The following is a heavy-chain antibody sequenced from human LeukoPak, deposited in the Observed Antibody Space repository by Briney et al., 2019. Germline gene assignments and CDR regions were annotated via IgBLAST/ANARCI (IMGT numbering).Heavy chain of an antibody. J-gene: IGHJ5*02. CDR3: ARCPIWTGVCPYNWFDP. Sequence: GASVTVSCKASGGTFSSYAISWVRQAPGQGLEWMGGIIPIFGTANYAQKFQGRVTITADESTSTAYMELSSLRSEDTAVYYCARCPIWTGVCPYNWFDPWGQGTLVTVSS. CDR2: IIPIFGTA. D-gene: IGHD3/OR15-3a*01. CDR1: GGTFSSYA. V-gene: IGHV1-69*13.